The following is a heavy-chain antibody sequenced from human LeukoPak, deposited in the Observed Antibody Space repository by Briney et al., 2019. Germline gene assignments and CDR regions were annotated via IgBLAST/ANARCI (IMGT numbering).Heavy chain of an antibody. D-gene: IGHD3-3*01. CDR2: ISWNSGSI. CDR1: GFTFDDYA. V-gene: IGHV3-9*01. Sequence: GRSLRLSCAASGFTFDDYAMHWVRQAPGKGLEWVSGISWNSGSIGYADSVKGRFTISRDNAKNSLYLQMNSLRAEDTAVYYCARDYSSGFLEWLLSSMDVWGKGTTVTVSS. CDR3: ARDYSSGFLEWLLSSMDV. J-gene: IGHJ6*03.